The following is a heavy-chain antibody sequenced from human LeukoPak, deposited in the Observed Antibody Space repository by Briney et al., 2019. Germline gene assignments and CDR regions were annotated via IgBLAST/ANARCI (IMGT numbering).Heavy chain of an antibody. Sequence: SVKVSCKASGGTFSSYAISWVRQAPGQGLEWMGGIIPIFGTANYAQKFQGRVTITADESTSTAYMELSSLRSEDTAVYYCARECITIFGGVIMTSWFDPWGQGTLVTVSS. V-gene: IGHV1-69*13. CDR2: IIPIFGTA. CDR3: ARECITIFGGVIMTSWFDP. CDR1: GGTFSSYA. D-gene: IGHD3-3*01. J-gene: IGHJ5*02.